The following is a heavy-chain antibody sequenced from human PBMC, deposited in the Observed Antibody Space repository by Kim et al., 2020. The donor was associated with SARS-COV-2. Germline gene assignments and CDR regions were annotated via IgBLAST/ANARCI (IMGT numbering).Heavy chain of an antibody. V-gene: IGHV3-23*01. Sequence: ADSVMGRLTISIENSKNTLSLQMNSLTAEDTAVYYCAKGTTSTTYSATDYWGQGTLVTVSS. J-gene: IGHJ4*02. CDR3: AKGTTSTTYSATDY. D-gene: IGHD2-2*01.